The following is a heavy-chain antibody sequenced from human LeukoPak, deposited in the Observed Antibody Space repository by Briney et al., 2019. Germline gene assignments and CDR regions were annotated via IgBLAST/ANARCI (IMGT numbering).Heavy chain of an antibody. CDR1: GGSISSYY. V-gene: IGHV4-59*01. CDR3: AAQSPRTGTTDY. D-gene: IGHD1-1*01. J-gene: IGHJ4*02. Sequence: SETLSLTCTVSGGSISSYYWSWIRQPPGKGLEWIGYIYYSGSTNNNPSLKSRVTISVATSTNQFSLKLSSVTAADTAVYYCAAQSPRTGTTDYWGQGTLVTVSS. CDR2: IYYSGST.